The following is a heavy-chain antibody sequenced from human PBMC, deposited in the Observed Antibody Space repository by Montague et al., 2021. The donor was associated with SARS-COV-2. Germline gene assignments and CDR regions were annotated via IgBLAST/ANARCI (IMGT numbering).Heavy chain of an antibody. CDR1: DGSFTGYY. D-gene: IGHD3-3*01. V-gene: IGHV4-34*01. CDR3: ARGQVTIFGVLIMLPAAGALDI. Sequence: SETLSLTCAVYDGSFTGYYWSWIRQPPGTGLEWIGEINHSGSTNYNPSLKSRVTTSVDTSKTQFSLKLNSVSAADTAVYYCARGQVTIFGVLIMLPAAGALDIWGQGTMVTVSS. J-gene: IGHJ3*02. CDR2: INHSGST.